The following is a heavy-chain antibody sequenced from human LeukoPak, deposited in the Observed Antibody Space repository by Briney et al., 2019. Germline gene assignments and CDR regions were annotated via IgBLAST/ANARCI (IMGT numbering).Heavy chain of an antibody. CDR1: GFTFSDYY. CDR3: ARDRNWATRNWYFDL. CDR2: ISSSSSYT. D-gene: IGHD5-24*01. V-gene: IGHV3-11*06. Sequence: GGSLRLSCAASGFTFSDYYMSWIRQAPGKGLEWVSYISSSSSYTNYADSVKGRFTISRDNSQNTLSLQMDSLRAEDTAIYYCARDRNWATRNWYFDLWGRGTLVTVSS. J-gene: IGHJ2*01.